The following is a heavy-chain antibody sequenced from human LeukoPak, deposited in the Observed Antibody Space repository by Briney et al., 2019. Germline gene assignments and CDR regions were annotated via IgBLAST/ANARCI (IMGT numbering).Heavy chain of an antibody. CDR3: ARAASYNWNPQRYYFDY. J-gene: IGHJ4*02. V-gene: IGHV1-69*13. Sequence: SVKVSCKDSGGTFSSYAISWVRQAPGQGLEWMGGIIPIFGTANYAQKFQGRVTITADESTSTAYMELSSLRSEDTAVYYCARAASYNWNPQRYYFDYWGQGTLVTVSS. CDR2: IIPIFGTA. CDR1: GGTFSSYA. D-gene: IGHD1-20*01.